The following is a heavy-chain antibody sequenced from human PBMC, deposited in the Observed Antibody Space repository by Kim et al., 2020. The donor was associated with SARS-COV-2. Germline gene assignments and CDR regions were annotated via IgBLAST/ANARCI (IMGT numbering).Heavy chain of an antibody. Sequence: SETLSLTCTVSGGSISSYYWSWIRQPPGKGLEWIGRIYNSGSTNYNPSLKSRVTMSVDTSKNQFSLKLSSVTAADTAAYYCAREESTTSGTTAVDIWG. CDR3: AREESTTSGTTAVDI. V-gene: IGHV4-4*07. D-gene: IGHD1-1*01. CDR2: IYNSGST. J-gene: IGHJ3*02. CDR1: GGSISSYY.